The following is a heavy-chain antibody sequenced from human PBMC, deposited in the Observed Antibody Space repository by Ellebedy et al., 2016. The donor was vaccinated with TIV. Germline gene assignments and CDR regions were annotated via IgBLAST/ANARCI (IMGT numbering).Heavy chain of an antibody. J-gene: IGHJ5*02. CDR2: INHSGST. Sequence: SETLSLXXAVYGGSFSGYYWSWIRQPPGKGLEWIGEINHSGSTNYNPSLKSRITISVDTSKNQFSLKLSSVTAADTAVYYCVRGLPFLLGWFDPWGQGTLVTVSS. CDR1: GGSFSGYY. D-gene: IGHD3-10*01. CDR3: VRGLPFLLGWFDP. V-gene: IGHV4-34*01.